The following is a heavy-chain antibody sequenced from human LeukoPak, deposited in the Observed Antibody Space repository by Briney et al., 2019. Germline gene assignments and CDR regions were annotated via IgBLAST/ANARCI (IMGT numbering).Heavy chain of an antibody. CDR2: IYSGGST. V-gene: IGHV3-66*01. CDR3: ARGTPFDY. J-gene: IGHJ4*02. Sequence: GGSLRLSCAASGFTFSIDGMDWVRQAPGKGLEWVSVIYSGGSTYYADSVKGRFTISRDNSKNTLYLQMNSLRAEDTAVYYCARGTPFDYWGQGTLVTVSS. CDR1: GFTFSIDG. D-gene: IGHD2-15*01.